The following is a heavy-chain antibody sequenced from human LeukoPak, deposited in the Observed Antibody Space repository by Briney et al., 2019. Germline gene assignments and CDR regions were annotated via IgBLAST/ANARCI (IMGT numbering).Heavy chain of an antibody. CDR1: GYTFTGYY. J-gene: IGHJ3*02. V-gene: IGHV1-2*04. D-gene: IGHD5-18*01. Sequence: GASVKVSCKASGYTFTGYYMHWVRQAPGQGLEWMGWINPNSGGTNYAQKFQGWVTMTRDTSISTAYMELSRLRSDDTAVYYCARLRTAMVRNRPFDAFDIWGQGTMVTVSS. CDR2: INPNSGGT. CDR3: ARLRTAMVRNRPFDAFDI.